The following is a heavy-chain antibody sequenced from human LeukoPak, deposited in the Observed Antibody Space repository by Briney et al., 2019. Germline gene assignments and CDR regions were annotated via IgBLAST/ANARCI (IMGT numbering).Heavy chain of an antibody. Sequence: SETLSLTRIVSGRSINGFYWIWIRHPPEKGMEWFGHISHSGRTNYNPSLQSRVTISVDTSNKQFSLKLNSETAADTAVYYWARGYDSGIYGWFDPWGQGTLVTVSS. CDR3: ARGYDSGIYGWFDP. CDR1: GRSINGFY. D-gene: IGHD3-10*01. J-gene: IGHJ5*02. CDR2: ISHSGRT. V-gene: IGHV4-59*01.